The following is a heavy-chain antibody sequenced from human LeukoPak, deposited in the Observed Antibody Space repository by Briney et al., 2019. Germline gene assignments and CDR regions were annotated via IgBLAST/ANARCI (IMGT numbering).Heavy chain of an antibody. CDR3: ARAWNFDY. J-gene: IGHJ4*02. Sequence: GDSLKISCKGSGYIFTNYCIVWVRQMPGKGLEWMGIIYPADSDTRYSPSFQGQVSISVDKSINTAYLQWTSLKASDSAMYYCARAWNFDYWGQGTLVTVSS. V-gene: IGHV5-51*01. CDR2: IYPADSDT. D-gene: IGHD1-1*01. CDR1: GYIFTNYC.